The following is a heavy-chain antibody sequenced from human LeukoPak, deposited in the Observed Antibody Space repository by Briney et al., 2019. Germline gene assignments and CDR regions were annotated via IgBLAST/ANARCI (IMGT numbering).Heavy chain of an antibody. CDR2: ISGTGGTT. D-gene: IGHD2-2*01. CDR3: ARDEVVPAAPDY. V-gene: IGHV3-23*01. J-gene: IGHJ4*02. CDR1: GFTFSTYD. Sequence: GGSLRLSCAASGFTFSTYDMNWVRQAPGKGLEWVSVISGTGGTTYYADSVKGRFTISRDNSKNTLYLQMNSLRAEDTAVYYCARDEVVPAAPDYWGQGTLVTVSS.